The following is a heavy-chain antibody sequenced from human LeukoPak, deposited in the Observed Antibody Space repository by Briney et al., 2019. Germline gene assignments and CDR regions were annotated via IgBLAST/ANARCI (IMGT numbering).Heavy chain of an antibody. V-gene: IGHV1-46*01. CDR3: ARTQDYCRSTSCYTSFDY. CDR1: GYTFTSYY. J-gene: IGHJ4*02. Sequence: ASVKVSCKASGYTFTSYYMHWVRQAPGQGLEWMGIINPSGGSTSYAQKFQGRVTMTRDMSTSTVYMELSSLRSEDTAVYYCARTQDYCRSTSCYTSFDYWGQGTLVTVSS. CDR2: INPSGGST. D-gene: IGHD2-2*01.